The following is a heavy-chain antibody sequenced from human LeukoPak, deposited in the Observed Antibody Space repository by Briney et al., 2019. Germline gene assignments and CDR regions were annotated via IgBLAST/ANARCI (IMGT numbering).Heavy chain of an antibody. J-gene: IGHJ4*02. D-gene: IGHD3-16*02. CDR3: ARDLRDMITFGGVIGY. Sequence: GGSLRLSCAASGFTFISYAMHWVRQAPGKGPEWVAVISYDGSNKYYADSVKGRFTISRDNSKNTLYLQMNSLRAEDTAVYYCARDLRDMITFGGVIGYWGQGTLVTVSS. V-gene: IGHV3-30-3*01. CDR1: GFTFISYA. CDR2: ISYDGSNK.